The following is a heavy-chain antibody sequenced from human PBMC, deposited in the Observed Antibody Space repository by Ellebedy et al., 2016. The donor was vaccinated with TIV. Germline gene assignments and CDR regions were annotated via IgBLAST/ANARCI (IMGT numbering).Heavy chain of an antibody. CDR2: ISAYNGNT. D-gene: IGHD2-2*01. CDR3: ARDWLPLYCSSTSCYQLEWVVFDY. J-gene: IGHJ4*02. CDR1: GYTFTSYG. Sequence: ASVKVSCXASGYTFTSYGISWVRQAPGQGLEWMGWISAYNGNTNYAQKLQGRVTMTTDTSTSTAYMELRSLRSDDTAVYYCARDWLPLYCSSTSCYQLEWVVFDYWGQGTLVTVSS. V-gene: IGHV1-18*01.